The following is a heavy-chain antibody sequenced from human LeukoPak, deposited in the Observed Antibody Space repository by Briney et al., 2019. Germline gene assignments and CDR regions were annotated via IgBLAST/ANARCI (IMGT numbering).Heavy chain of an antibody. V-gene: IGHV3-21*01. Sequence: GGSLRLSCAASGFTFSSYSMNWVRQAPGKGLEWVSSISSSSSYIYYADSVKGRFTISRDNAKNSLYLQMNSPRAEDTAVYYCARDRGGEQLVGAFDYWGQGTLVTVSS. CDR1: GFTFSSYS. CDR2: ISSSSSYI. J-gene: IGHJ4*02. CDR3: ARDRGGEQLVGAFDY. D-gene: IGHD6-6*01.